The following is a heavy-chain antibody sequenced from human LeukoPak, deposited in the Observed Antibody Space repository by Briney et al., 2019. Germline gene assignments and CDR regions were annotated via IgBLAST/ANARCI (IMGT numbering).Heavy chain of an antibody. V-gene: IGHV4-34*01. J-gene: IGHJ4*02. CDR1: GGSFSGYY. CDR2: INHSGST. D-gene: IGHD3-10*01. Sequence: SETLSLTCAVYGGSFSGYYWSWIRQPPGKGLEWIGEINHSGSTNYNPSLKSRVTISVDTSKNQFSLKLSSVTAADTAVYYCARLYGSGSYYRHWGQGTLVTVSS. CDR3: ARLYGSGSYYRH.